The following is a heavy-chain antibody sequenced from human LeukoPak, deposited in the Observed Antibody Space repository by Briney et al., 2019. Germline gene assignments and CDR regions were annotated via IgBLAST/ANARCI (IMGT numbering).Heavy chain of an antibody. J-gene: IGHJ6*04. CDR2: INPNSGGT. CDR1: GYTFTGYY. Sequence: ASVKVSCKASGYTFTGYYMHWVRQAPGQGLEWMGWINPNSGGTNYAQKFQGRVTMTRDTSISTAYMELSRLRSDDTAVYYRARVVVVPAAPMDVWGKGTTVTVSS. D-gene: IGHD2-2*01. CDR3: ARVVVVPAAPMDV. V-gene: IGHV1-2*02.